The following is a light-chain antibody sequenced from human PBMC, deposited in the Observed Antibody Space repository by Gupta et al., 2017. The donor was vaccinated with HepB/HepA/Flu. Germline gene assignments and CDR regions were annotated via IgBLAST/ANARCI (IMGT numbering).Light chain of an antibody. Sequence: AIRITPSSCSSSSSTGDRVTITCQASQGISSYLAWYQQKPGKAPKLLIYAASTWQSGVPSRFSGSGSGTDFTLTISCLQAEDLAIYYCQQYYSYPRTFGPGTKVEIK. CDR1: QGISSY. J-gene: IGKJ3*01. CDR2: AAS. V-gene: IGKV1-8*01. CDR3: QQYYSYPRT.